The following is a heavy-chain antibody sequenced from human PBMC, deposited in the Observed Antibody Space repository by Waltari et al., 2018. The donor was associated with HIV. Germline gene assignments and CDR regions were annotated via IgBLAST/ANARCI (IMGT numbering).Heavy chain of an antibody. CDR2: IRGSGGST. D-gene: IGHD3-22*01. CDR3: AKDKAFSYYYDTSGYYTACFDY. V-gene: IGHV3-23*01. CDR1: GFTFSRYG. Sequence: EVQLLESGGGLVQPGGSLRLSCGASGFTFSRYGMSWVRQAPGKGLEWVSIIRGSGGSTYYADSVKGRFTISRDNSKNTLYLQMNSLRAEDTAVYYCAKDKAFSYYYDTSGYYTACFDYWGQGTLVTVSS. J-gene: IGHJ4*02.